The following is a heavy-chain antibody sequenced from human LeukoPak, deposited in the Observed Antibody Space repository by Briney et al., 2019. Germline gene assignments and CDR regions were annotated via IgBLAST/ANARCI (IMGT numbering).Heavy chain of an antibody. J-gene: IGHJ4*02. V-gene: IGHV3-30*18. CDR3: EKEWWLQHGGYFDY. Sequence: GGSLRLTCAASGFTFSSYGMHWVRQAPGKGLEWVAIISYDGSNKYYADSVKGRFTISRDNSKNTLYLQMNSLRAEDTAVYYCEKEWWLQHGGYFDYWGQGTLVTVSS. CDR2: ISYDGSNK. D-gene: IGHD5-24*01. CDR1: GFTFSSYG.